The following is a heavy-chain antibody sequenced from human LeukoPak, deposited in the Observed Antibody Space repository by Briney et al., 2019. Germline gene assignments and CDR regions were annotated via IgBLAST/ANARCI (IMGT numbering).Heavy chain of an antibody. CDR3: ARDRWRDSTSSFDY. CDR2: ISAYNGNT. D-gene: IGHD6-6*01. J-gene: IGHJ4*02. Sequence: ASVKVSCKASGYTFTNYGINWVRQAPGQGLEWMGWISAYNGNTNYAQKLQGRVTMTTDTSTSTAYMELRSLRPDDTAVYYSARDRWRDSTSSFDYWGQGTLVTVSS. CDR1: GYTFTNYG. V-gene: IGHV1-18*01.